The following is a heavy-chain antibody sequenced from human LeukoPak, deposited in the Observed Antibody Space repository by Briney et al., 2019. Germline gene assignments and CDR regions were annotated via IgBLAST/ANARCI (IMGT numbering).Heavy chain of an antibody. CDR1: GFTFSSWS. J-gene: IGHJ4*02. Sequence: GGSLRLSCVASGFTFSSWSMNWVRQAPGKGLEWLSYISGTSSTIYYADSVKDRFTISRDNAKNSLYLQMNSLRAEDTAVYYCARPRTAEYYFDYWGQGMLVTVSS. CDR3: ARPRTAEYYFDY. V-gene: IGHV3-48*04. CDR2: ISGTSSTI.